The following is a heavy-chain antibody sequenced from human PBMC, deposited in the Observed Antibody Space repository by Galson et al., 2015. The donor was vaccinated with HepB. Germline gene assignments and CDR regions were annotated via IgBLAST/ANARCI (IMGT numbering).Heavy chain of an antibody. CDR1: GFTFSSYT. D-gene: IGHD6-19*01. CDR3: AKGWAVAVFDY. J-gene: IGHJ4*02. CDR2: ISSSSTYI. Sequence: SLRLSCAASGFTFSSYTMNWVRRTPGKGLEWVSSISSSSTYIYYAESVRGRFTISRDNAKNSRYLQMNSLRAEDTAVYYCAKGWAVAVFDYWGQGTLVTVSS. V-gene: IGHV3-21*04.